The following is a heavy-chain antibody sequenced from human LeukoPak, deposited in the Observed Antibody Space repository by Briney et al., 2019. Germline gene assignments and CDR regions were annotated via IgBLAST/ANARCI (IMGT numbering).Heavy chain of an antibody. CDR2: IRSRTAGGTT. V-gene: IGHV3-15*01. J-gene: IGHJ4*02. CDR3: STGGGTSDY. CDR1: GGSISSFY. Sequence: ETLSLTCNVSGGSISSFYWSWVRQAPGKGLEWVGRIRSRTAGGTTDYGAPVKGRFTISRDDSKNTVYLQMNNLKMEDTAIYYCSTGGGTSDYWGQGTLVTVSS. D-gene: IGHD1-1*01.